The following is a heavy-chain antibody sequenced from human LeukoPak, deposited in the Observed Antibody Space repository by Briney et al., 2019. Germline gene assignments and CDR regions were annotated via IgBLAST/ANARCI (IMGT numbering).Heavy chain of an antibody. J-gene: IGHJ4*02. D-gene: IGHD6-13*01. V-gene: IGHV3-23*01. CDR3: AKHRSGIAASGSNY. Sequence: GGSLRLSCAASGFTFSSFAMSWVRQAPGKGLEWVSVSVISGSGGDSGGSTYYADSVKGRFTISRDDSNNTLYLQMNNLKVEDTAVYYCAKHRSGIAASGSNYWGQGTLVSVSS. CDR1: GFTFSSFA. CDR2: ISGSGGDSGGST.